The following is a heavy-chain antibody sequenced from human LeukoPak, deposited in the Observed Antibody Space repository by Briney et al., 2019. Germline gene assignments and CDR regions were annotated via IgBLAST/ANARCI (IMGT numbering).Heavy chain of an antibody. V-gene: IGHV1-46*01. D-gene: IGHD5-18*01. Sequence: GASVKVSCKASAYTFTSYYIHWVRQAPGQGLEWMGLINPSGGSTTYAQKFQGRVTMTRDTSTSTVYMELSSLRSEDTAVYYCARTSLGYSPDHWGQGTLVTVSS. CDR1: AYTFTSYY. CDR3: ARTSLGYSPDH. J-gene: IGHJ4*02. CDR2: INPSGGST.